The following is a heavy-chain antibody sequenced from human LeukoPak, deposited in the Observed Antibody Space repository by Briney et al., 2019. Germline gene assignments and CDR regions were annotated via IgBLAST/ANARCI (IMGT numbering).Heavy chain of an antibody. CDR2: IIPIFGTA. J-gene: IGHJ6*02. Sequence: ASVKISCKASGGTFSSYAISWVRQAPGQGLEWMGGIIPIFGTANYAQKFQGRVTITADESTSTAYMELSSLRSEDTAVYYCARASGWYNYYYGMDVWGQGTTVTVSS. V-gene: IGHV1-69*13. CDR1: GGTFSSYA. D-gene: IGHD6-19*01. CDR3: ARASGWYNYYYGMDV.